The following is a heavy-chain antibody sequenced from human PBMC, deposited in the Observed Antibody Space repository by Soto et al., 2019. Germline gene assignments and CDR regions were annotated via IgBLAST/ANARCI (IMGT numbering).Heavy chain of an antibody. J-gene: IGHJ5*02. CDR3: ARGATGRLRFLEWLLYRQGGWFDP. CDR1: GFSFSTYA. V-gene: IGHV3-23*01. Sequence: PGGSLRLSCAASGFSFSTYAMTWVRQAPGKGLEWVSGISGNSGSTYYADSVKGRFTVSRDNSKNTVYLQMNSLRGDDTAVYYCARGATGRLRFLEWLLYRQGGWFDPWGQGTLVTVSS. CDR2: ISGNSGST. D-gene: IGHD3-3*01.